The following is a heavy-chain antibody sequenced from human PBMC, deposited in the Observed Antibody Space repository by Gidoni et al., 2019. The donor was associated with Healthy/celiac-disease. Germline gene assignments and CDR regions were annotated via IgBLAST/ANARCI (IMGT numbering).Heavy chain of an antibody. CDR2: ISSSSSYI. CDR1: GFTFGSYS. V-gene: IGHV3-21*01. Sequence: EVQLVESGGGLVKPGGSLRLSCAASGFTFGSYSMNWVRQAPGKGLEWVSSISSSSSYIYYADSVKGRFTISRDNAKNSLYLQMNSLRAEDTAVYYCARYCSSTSCYPYYYYYYGMDVWGQGTTCHRLL. J-gene: IGHJ6*02. CDR3: ARYCSSTSCYPYYYYYYGMDV. D-gene: IGHD2-2*01.